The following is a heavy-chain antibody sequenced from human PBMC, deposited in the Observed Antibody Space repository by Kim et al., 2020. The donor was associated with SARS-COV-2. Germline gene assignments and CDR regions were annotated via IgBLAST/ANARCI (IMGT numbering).Heavy chain of an antibody. J-gene: IGHJ4*02. CDR3: ARDIGTSVDY. CDR1: GFSITTYG. Sequence: GGCLRLSCAAFGFSITTYGVHWFRQAPGRGLEWVAVMWYDGSKQLYADSVQGRFTVSRDTSKNTLYLQMNSLRAEDTAIYFCARDIGTSVDYWGQGTLVAVSS. V-gene: IGHV3-33*08. D-gene: IGHD6-13*01. CDR2: MWYDGSKQ.